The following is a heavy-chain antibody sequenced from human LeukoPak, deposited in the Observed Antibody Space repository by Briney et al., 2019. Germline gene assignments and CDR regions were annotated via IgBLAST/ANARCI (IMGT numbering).Heavy chain of an antibody. CDR1: GGSVSAYY. D-gene: IGHD7-27*01. Sequence: SETLSLTCTVSGGSVSAYYWNWIRQPPGKGLEWIGFIYRSGITSYNPSLKSRVTISIDTSKNDFSLNLTSVTAADTAVYYCARAPSDWGATNWFDPWGHGTLVTVPS. J-gene: IGHJ5*02. CDR3: ARAPSDWGATNWFDP. CDR2: IYRSGIT. V-gene: IGHV4-59*02.